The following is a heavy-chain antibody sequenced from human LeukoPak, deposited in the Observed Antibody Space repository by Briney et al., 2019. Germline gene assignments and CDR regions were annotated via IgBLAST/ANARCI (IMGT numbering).Heavy chain of an antibody. CDR2: FDPEDGET. Sequence: VASVKLSCKFSGYTLTELSMHWVRQAPGKGLEWMGGFDPEDGETIYAQKFQSRVTMTEDTSTDTAYMELSSLRSEDTAVYYCTTDIHVRGVITPPFDYWGQGTLVTVSS. CDR1: GYTLTELS. J-gene: IGHJ4*02. CDR3: TTDIHVRGVITPPFDY. V-gene: IGHV1-24*01. D-gene: IGHD3-10*01.